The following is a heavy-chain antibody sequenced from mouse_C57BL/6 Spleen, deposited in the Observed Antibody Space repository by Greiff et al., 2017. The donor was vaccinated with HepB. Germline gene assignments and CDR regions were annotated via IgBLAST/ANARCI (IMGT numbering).Heavy chain of an antibody. Sequence: QVQLQQPGAELVKPGASVKLSCKASGYTFTSYWMHWVKQRPGQGLEWIGMIHPNSGSTNYNEKFKSKATLTVDKSSSTAYMQLSSLTSEDSAVYYCASGYDYDGGFDYWGQGTTLTVSS. J-gene: IGHJ2*01. D-gene: IGHD2-4*01. CDR1: GYTFTSYW. CDR3: ASGYDYDGGFDY. V-gene: IGHV1-64*01. CDR2: IHPNSGST.